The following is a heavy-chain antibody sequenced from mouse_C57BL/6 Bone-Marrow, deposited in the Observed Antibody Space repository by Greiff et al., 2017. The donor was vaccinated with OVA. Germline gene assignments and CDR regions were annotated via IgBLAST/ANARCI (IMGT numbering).Heavy chain of an antibody. CDR2: ILPGSGST. J-gene: IGHJ2*01. CDR1: GYTFTGYW. CDR3: AVYYNSLDD. D-gene: IGHD2-12*01. V-gene: IGHV1-9*01. Sequence: QVQLQQSGAELMKPGASVKLSCKATGYTFTGYWIEWVKQRPGHGLEWIGEILPGSGSTNYNKKFKGKTTFTADTSSNTAYLQLSSLTTEDTAIYYCAVYYNSLDDWVQGTTHTVTS.